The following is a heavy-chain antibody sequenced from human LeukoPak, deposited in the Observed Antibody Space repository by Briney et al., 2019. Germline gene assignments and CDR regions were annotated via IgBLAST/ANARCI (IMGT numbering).Heavy chain of an antibody. D-gene: IGHD6-6*01. CDR3: ARGQENYSSSSRYYYYYMDV. V-gene: IGHV4-59*12. CDR1: GASISSYY. J-gene: IGHJ6*03. Sequence: PSETLSLTCTVSGASISSYYWSWIRQPPGKRREWIGYIYYSGSTNYNPPRKSRVTTSVDTSKNQFSLKLSSVTAADTAIYYCARGQENYSSSSRYYYYYMDVWGKGTTVTVSS. CDR2: IYYSGST.